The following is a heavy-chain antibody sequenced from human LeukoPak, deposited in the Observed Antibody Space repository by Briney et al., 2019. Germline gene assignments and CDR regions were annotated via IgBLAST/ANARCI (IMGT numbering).Heavy chain of an antibody. D-gene: IGHD2-21*02. CDR3: ARHLVTAIPC. J-gene: IGHJ4*01. V-gene: IGHV4-39*01. CDR2: IYYSGST. CDR1: GGSISSSSYY. Sequence: SETLSLTCTVSGGSISSSSYYWGWIRQPPGKGLEWIGSIYYSGSTYYNPSLKSRVTISVDTSKNQFSLKLSSVTAADTAVYYCARHLVTAIPCWGHGTLVTVSS.